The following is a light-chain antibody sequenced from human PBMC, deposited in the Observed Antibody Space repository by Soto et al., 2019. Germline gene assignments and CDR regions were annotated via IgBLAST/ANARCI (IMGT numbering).Light chain of an antibody. CDR2: DVS. V-gene: IGLV2-14*01. CDR1: SSDIGAYNF. CDR3: TSYTTRGSYV. J-gene: IGLJ1*01. Sequence: QSVLTQPASVSGSPGQSITISCTGTSSDIGAYNFVSWYQQHPGKAPKLMIYDVSNRPSGVSDRFSGFKSGDTASLTISGLQAEDEADYYCTSYTTRGSYVFGTGTKVTVL.